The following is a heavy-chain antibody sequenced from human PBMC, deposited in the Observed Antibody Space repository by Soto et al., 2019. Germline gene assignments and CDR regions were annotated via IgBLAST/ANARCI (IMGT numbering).Heavy chain of an antibody. CDR3: ARVWGTIDY. V-gene: IGHV1-8*01. CDR2: MNPNSGNT. J-gene: IGHJ4*02. CDR1: GYTFTNYD. Sequence: QVQLVQSGAEVKKPGASVKVSCKTSGYTFTNYDINWVRQATGQGLEWMGWMNPNSGNTGSTQKFQGRITMTRDTSIDTAYMELTSLRSEDTAVYYCARVWGTIDYWGQGTLVTVSS. D-gene: IGHD3-16*01.